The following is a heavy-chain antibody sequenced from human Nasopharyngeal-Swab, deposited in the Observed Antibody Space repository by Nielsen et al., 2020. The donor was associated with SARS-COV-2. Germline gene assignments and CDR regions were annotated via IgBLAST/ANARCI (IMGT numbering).Heavy chain of an antibody. CDR1: GGSVSSGSYY. CDR3: ARVSWDGYYYYYGLDV. Sequence: SETLSFTCTVSGGSVSSGSYYWSWIRQPPGKGLEWIGYIYYSGSTNYNPSVKSRVTISVDTSKNQFSLKLSSVTAADTAVYYCARVSWDGYYYYYGLDVWGQGTTVTVSS. V-gene: IGHV4-61*01. D-gene: IGHD5-24*01. J-gene: IGHJ6*02. CDR2: IYYSGST.